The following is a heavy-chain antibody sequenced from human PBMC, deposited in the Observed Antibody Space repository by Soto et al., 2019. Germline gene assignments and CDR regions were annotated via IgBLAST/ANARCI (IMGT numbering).Heavy chain of an antibody. V-gene: IGHV3-33*01. D-gene: IGHD4-17*01. CDR2: IWSDGSNQ. Sequence: QVQLVESGGGVVQPGRSLRLSCAASGFTFSAYGMHWVRQAPGKGLEWLEFIWSDGSNQDYADSVRGRLTISRDSSKNTLYLQMISLRAEDTAVYYCARDGGHYDIDYWGQGTLVTVSS. CDR1: GFTFSAYG. J-gene: IGHJ4*02. CDR3: ARDGGHYDIDY.